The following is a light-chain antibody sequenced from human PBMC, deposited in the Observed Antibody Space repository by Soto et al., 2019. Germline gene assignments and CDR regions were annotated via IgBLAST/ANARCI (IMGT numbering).Light chain of an antibody. CDR3: SSYTGSTTVV. Sequence: QSALTQPASVSGSPGQSITISCTGTSSDVGGYNYVSWYQHHPGKAPKLIIYEGSKRPSGVSNRFSGSKSGNTASLTISGLQAEDEADYYCSSYTGSTTVVFGGGTKLTVL. V-gene: IGLV2-14*01. CDR2: EGS. CDR1: SSDVGGYNY. J-gene: IGLJ2*01.